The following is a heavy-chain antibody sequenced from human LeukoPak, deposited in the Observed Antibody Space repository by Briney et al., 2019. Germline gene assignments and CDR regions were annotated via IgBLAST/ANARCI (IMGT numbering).Heavy chain of an antibody. Sequence: GGSLRLSCAASGFTFSSYAMHWVRQAPGKGLEWVSSISSSSNYIYYADSMKGRFTISRDNAKNSLYLQMNSLRAEDTAVYYCARDSIVTGEFDYWGQGTLVTVSS. CDR2: ISSSSNYI. CDR3: ARDSIVTGEFDY. D-gene: IGHD2-21*02. J-gene: IGHJ4*02. CDR1: GFTFSSYA. V-gene: IGHV3-21*04.